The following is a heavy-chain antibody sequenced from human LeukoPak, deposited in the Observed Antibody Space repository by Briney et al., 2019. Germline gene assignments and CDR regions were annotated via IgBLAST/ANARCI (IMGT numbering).Heavy chain of an antibody. CDR3: ARDFSRGSYKGRDYYMDV. J-gene: IGHJ6*03. V-gene: IGHV3-23*01. CDR1: GFTFSGYG. CDR2: ISGNSDRT. Sequence: GGSLRLSCAASGFTFSGYGMSWVRQAPGKGLEWLSTISGNSDRTYYADSVKGRFTISRDNSKNTLYLQMNSLRAEDTAVYYCARDFSRGSYKGRDYYMDVWGKGTTVTVSS. D-gene: IGHD1-26*01.